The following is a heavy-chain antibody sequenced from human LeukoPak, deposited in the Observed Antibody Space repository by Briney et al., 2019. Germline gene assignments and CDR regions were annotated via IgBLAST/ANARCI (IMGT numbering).Heavy chain of an antibody. Sequence: AGGSLRLSCAASGYSFTIYWMRWVRQAPRERGVWVSLISSDGRITSYAHSVKGRFTISRDNAKNTVYLQMNSLRVEDTAVYYCARRVGSSESSYYFGYWGQGNLVTVSS. D-gene: IGHD3-22*01. CDR3: ARRVGSSESSYYFGY. J-gene: IGHJ4*02. V-gene: IGHV3-74*01. CDR2: ISSDGRIT. CDR1: GYSFTIYW.